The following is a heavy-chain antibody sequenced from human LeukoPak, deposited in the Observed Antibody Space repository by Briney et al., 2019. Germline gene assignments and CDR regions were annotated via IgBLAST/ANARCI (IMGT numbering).Heavy chain of an antibody. CDR1: GGFISSYY. CDR2: VYYSGST. D-gene: IGHD2-21*02. Sequence: SETLSLTCTVSGGFISSYYWSWFRQPPGRGLEWVGYVYYSGSTNYNPSLKSRVTISVDTSKNQFSLRLSSVTAADTAMYYCARLEHCGGNCYSINFWGQGTLVTVSS. J-gene: IGHJ4*02. CDR3: ARLEHCGGNCYSINF. V-gene: IGHV4-59*08.